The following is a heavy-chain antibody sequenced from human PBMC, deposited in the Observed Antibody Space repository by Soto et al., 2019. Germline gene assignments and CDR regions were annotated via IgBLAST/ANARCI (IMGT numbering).Heavy chain of an antibody. CDR3: ARESDAFDI. V-gene: IGHV3-30*03. CDR2: ILYDGSNK. Sequence: SGGSLRLSCAASGFTFSTYNMHWVRQAPGKGLEWVALILYDGSNKYYAGSVKGRFTISRDNSKNTLYLQMNSLRAEDTAVYHCARESDAFDIWGQGTMVTVSS. CDR1: GFTFSTYN. J-gene: IGHJ3*02.